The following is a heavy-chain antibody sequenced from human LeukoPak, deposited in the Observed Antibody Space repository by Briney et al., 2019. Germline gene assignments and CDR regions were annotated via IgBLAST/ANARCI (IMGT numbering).Heavy chain of an antibody. Sequence: AGGSLRLSCAASGFTVSSNYMSWVRQAPGKGLEWVSVIYSGGSTYYADSVKGRFTISRDNSKNTLYLQMNSLRAEDTAVYYCAREGRRHPFDYWGQGTLVTVSS. V-gene: IGHV3-53*01. CDR2: IYSGGST. CDR3: AREGRRHPFDY. J-gene: IGHJ4*02. CDR1: GFTVSSNY.